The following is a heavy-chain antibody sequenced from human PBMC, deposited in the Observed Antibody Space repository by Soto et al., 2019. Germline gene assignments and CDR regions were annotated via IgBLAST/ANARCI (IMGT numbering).Heavy chain of an antibody. CDR2: ISAYNGDT. Sequence: QVQLVQSGAEVTKPGASVKVSCKASGYTLTSYGISCVRQAPGQGLEWMGWISAYNGDTNYAQRLQGRVTMTTDTSTTPAYMELRRLRSDAAAVYYCATTIVYSYYYSGMDVWGQGTTVTGSS. CDR1: GYTLTSYG. CDR3: ATTIVYSYYYSGMDV. J-gene: IGHJ6*02. V-gene: IGHV1-18*01. D-gene: IGHD5-12*01.